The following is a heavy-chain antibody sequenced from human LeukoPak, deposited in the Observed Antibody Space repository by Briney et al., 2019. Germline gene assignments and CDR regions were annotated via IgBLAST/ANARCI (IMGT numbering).Heavy chain of an antibody. CDR1: GFTFSSYA. Sequence: GGSLRLSCAVSGFTFSSYAMSWVRQAPGKGLEWVSAISASGGSTYYADSVKGWFIISRDNSRNTLYLQMNSLRAEDTAVYYCAKEGSSSWYYFDYWGQGTLVTVSS. V-gene: IGHV3-23*01. CDR2: ISASGGST. CDR3: AKEGSSSWYYFDY. D-gene: IGHD6-13*01. J-gene: IGHJ4*02.